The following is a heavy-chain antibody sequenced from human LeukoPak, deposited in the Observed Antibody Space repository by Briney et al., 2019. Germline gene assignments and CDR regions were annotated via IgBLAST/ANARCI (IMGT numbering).Heavy chain of an antibody. CDR2: LYADGSK. CDR3: ARLFDGSGYGAFGI. V-gene: IGHV3-66*02. D-gene: IGHD3-3*01. CDR1: RFTVSSNY. J-gene: IGHJ3*02. Sequence: GGSLRLSCAASRFTVSSNYMGWVRQAPGKGLDWVSVLYADGSKYYPDSVKGRFTISRDNSQNTLYLQLDSLRAEDTAVYYCARLFDGSGYGAFGIWGQGTMVTVSS.